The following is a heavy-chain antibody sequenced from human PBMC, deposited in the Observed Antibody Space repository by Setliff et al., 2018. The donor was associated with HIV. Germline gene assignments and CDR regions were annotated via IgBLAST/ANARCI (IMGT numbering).Heavy chain of an antibody. D-gene: IGHD4-17*01. J-gene: IGHJ4*02. Sequence: PSETLSLTCTISGGAIISYVWSCIPQPPGMGPEWIGYTSYSGSTNYTPSLQSRVTISLDTSKNQFSLKLSSVTAADTAVYYCARQVGDGYGGYYLWDYYFDLRGQGTLVTVSS. CDR1: GGAIISYV. CDR2: TSYSGST. CDR3: ARQVGDGYGGYYLWDYYFDL. V-gene: IGHV4-59*01.